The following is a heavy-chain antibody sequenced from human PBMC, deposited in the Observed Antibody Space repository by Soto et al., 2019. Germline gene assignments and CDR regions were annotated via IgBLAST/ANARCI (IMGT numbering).Heavy chain of an antibody. V-gene: IGHV4-34*01. CDR2: INHSGST. CDR3: ARGGRYSYGYPPSRNYYFDY. CDR1: GGSFSGYY. Sequence: PSETLSLTCAVYGGSFSGYYWSWIRQPPGKGLEWIGEINHSGSTNYNPSLKSRVTISVDTSKNQFSLKLSSVTAADTAVYYCARGGRYSYGYPPSRNYYFDYWGQGTLVTVSS. D-gene: IGHD5-18*01. J-gene: IGHJ4*02.